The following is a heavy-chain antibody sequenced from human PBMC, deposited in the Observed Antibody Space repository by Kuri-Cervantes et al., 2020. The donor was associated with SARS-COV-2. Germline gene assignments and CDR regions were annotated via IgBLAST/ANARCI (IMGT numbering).Heavy chain of an antibody. Sequence: ASVKVSCKASGGTFSSYAISWVRQAPGKGLEWMGGFDPEDGETIYAQKFQGRVTMTEDTSTDAAYMELSSLRSEDTAAYYCATTFGGWFDPWGQGTLVTVSS. CDR2: FDPEDGET. D-gene: IGHD2-15*01. J-gene: IGHJ5*02. V-gene: IGHV1-24*01. CDR3: ATTFGGWFDP. CDR1: GGTFSSYA.